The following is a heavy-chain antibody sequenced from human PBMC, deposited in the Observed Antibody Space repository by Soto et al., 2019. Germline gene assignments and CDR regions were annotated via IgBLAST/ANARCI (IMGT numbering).Heavy chain of an antibody. CDR3: AKDSADITMIVVVITTGLDY. V-gene: IGHV3-23*01. D-gene: IGHD3-22*01. J-gene: IGHJ4*02. CDR2: ISGSGGST. Sequence: PGGSLRLSCAASGFTFSSYAMSWVRQAPGKGLEWVSAISGSGGSTYYADSVKGRFTISRDNSKNTLYLQMNSLRAEDTPVYYCAKDSADITMIVVVITTGLDYWGQGTLVTVSS. CDR1: GFTFSSYA.